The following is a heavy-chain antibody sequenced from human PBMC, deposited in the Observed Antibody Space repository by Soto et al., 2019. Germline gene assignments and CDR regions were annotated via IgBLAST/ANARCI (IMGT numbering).Heavy chain of an antibody. V-gene: IGHV3-30-3*01. CDR3: ASRSSGWYALPYYYYGMDV. CDR1: GFTFSSYA. D-gene: IGHD6-19*01. CDR2: ISYDGSNK. J-gene: IGHJ6*02. Sequence: QVQLVESGGGVVQPGRSLRLSCAASGFTFSSYAMHWVRHAPGKGLELVAVISYDGSNKYYADSVKGRFTISRDNSNNTLYLQMNSLRAEDTAVYYCASRSSGWYALPYYYYGMDVWGQGTTVTVSS.